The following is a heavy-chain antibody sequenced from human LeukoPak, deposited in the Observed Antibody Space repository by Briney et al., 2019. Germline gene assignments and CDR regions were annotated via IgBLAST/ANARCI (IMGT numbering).Heavy chain of an antibody. CDR1: GFTFSSYG. V-gene: IGHV3-30*02. Sequence: GGSLRLSCAASGFTFSSYGMHWVRPAPGQGLEWVAAIRHDGGNTNYADSVKGSSTISRDNSMNTLYWQMNSLRAEDTAVYYCAEDFQRILITFGGVTPPPDAFDISGQGTMVTVSS. CDR2: IRHDGGNT. J-gene: IGHJ3*02. D-gene: IGHD3-16*01. CDR3: AEDFQRILITFGGVTPPPDAFDI.